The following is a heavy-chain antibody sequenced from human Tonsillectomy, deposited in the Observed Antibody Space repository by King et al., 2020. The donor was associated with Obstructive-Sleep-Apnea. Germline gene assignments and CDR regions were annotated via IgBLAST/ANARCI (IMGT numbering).Heavy chain of an antibody. V-gene: IGHV4-59*01. J-gene: IGHJ6*02. CDR1: GGSISSYY. CDR2: IYYSGST. Sequence: QLQLQESGLGLVKPSETLSLTCTVSGGSISSYYWSWIRQPPGKGLEWIGYIYYSGSTNYNPSLKSRVTISVDTSKNQFSLKLSSVTAADTAVYYCARDRLLEGSGSYYDNYYYYGMDVWGQGTTVTVSS. D-gene: IGHD3-10*01. CDR3: ARDRLLEGSGSYYDNYYYYGMDV.